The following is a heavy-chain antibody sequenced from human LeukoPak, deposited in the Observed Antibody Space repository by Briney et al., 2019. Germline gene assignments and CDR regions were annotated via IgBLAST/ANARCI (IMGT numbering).Heavy chain of an antibody. Sequence: ASVKVSCKASGYTFTGYYMHWERQAPGQGLEWMGWINPNSGGTNYAQKFQGRVTMTRDTSISTAYMELSRLRSDDTAVYYCARSTAYYYGSGSYYNWGQGTLVTVSS. D-gene: IGHD3-10*01. CDR2: INPNSGGT. V-gene: IGHV1-2*02. CDR1: GYTFTGYY. CDR3: ARSTAYYYGSGSYYN. J-gene: IGHJ4*02.